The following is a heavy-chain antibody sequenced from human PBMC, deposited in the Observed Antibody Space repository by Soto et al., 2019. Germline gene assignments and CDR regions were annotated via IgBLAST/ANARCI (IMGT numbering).Heavy chain of an antibody. J-gene: IGHJ4*02. Sequence: PGVSLRLSCAASGFTFSSYGMHWVRQAPGKGLEWVAVISYDGSNTYYADSVKGRFTISRDNSKNTLYLQMNSLRAEDTAVYYGVKDLLYDSSGPDDWGQGTLVTVSS. CDR3: VKDLLYDSSGPDD. D-gene: IGHD3-22*01. V-gene: IGHV3-30*18. CDR1: GFTFSSYG. CDR2: ISYDGSNT.